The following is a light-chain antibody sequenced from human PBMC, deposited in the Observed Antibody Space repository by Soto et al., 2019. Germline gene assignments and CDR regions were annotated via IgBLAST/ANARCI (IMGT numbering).Light chain of an antibody. V-gene: IGKV3-20*01. Sequence: EIVLTQSPGTLSLSPGERATLSCRASQSVSSSYLAWYQQKPGQAPRLLIYGASSRATGIPDRFGGSGSGTDFTLTISRLEPEDVAVYYCQQYGSSFLTFGGGTKVEIK. CDR2: GAS. CDR1: QSVSSSY. CDR3: QQYGSSFLT. J-gene: IGKJ4*01.